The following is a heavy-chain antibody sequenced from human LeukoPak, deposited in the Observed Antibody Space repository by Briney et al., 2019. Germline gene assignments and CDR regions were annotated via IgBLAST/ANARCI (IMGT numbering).Heavy chain of an antibody. CDR2: IWYDGSNK. Sequence: PGGSLRLSCAASGFTFSSYGMHWVRQAPGKGLEWVAVIWYDGSNKYYADSVKGRFTISRDNSKNTLYLQMNSLRAEDTAVYYCANLEIDWHYYMDVWGKGTTVTVSS. CDR1: GFTFSSYG. D-gene: IGHD2-21*01. V-gene: IGHV3-33*03. J-gene: IGHJ6*03. CDR3: ANLEIDWHYYMDV.